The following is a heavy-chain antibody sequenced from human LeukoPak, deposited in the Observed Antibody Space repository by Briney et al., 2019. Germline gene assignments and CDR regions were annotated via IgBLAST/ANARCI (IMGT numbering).Heavy chain of an antibody. CDR1: GGTFSSYT. J-gene: IGHJ6*02. CDR2: IIAILGIA. V-gene: IGHV1-69*02. Sequence: ASVKVSCKASGGTFSSYTISWVRQAPGQGLEWMGRIIAILGIANYAQKFQGRVTITADKSTSTAYMELSSLRSEDTAVYYCARADYGDYVMPYYYYGMDVWGQGTTVTVSS. CDR3: ARADYGDYVMPYYYYGMDV. D-gene: IGHD4-17*01.